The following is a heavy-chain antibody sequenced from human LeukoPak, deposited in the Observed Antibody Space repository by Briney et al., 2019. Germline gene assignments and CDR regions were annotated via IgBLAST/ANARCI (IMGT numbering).Heavy chain of an antibody. CDR2: MNPNSGNT. Sequence: ASVKVSCKASGYTFTSYDINWVRQATGQGLEWMGWMNPNSGNTGYAQKFQGRVTMTRNTSISTAYMELSSLRSEDTAVYYCARRPTNYDFWSGYYTYNWFDPWGQGTLVTVSS. D-gene: IGHD3-3*01. J-gene: IGHJ5*02. CDR3: ARRPTNYDFWSGYYTYNWFDP. V-gene: IGHV1-8*01. CDR1: GYTFTSYD.